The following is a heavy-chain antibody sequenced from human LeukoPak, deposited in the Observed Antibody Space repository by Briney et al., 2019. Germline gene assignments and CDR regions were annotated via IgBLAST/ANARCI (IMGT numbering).Heavy chain of an antibody. D-gene: IGHD3-16*02. J-gene: IGHJ4*02. Sequence: SETLSLTCTVSGGSISSSSYYWGWIRQPPGKGLEWIGSVSYSESTYYNPSLKSRVTMSVDTSKNQFSLRVSSVTAADTAVYYCATTLMIMFGGVIVWGQGTLVTVSS. V-gene: IGHV4-39*01. CDR3: ATTLMIMFGGVIV. CDR1: GGSISSSSYY. CDR2: VSYSEST.